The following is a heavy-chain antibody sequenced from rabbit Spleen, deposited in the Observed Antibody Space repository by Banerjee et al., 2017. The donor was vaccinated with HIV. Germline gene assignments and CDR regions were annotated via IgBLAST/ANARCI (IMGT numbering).Heavy chain of an antibody. CDR2: IDTGSSGFT. CDR3: ARDTGTSFSSYGMDL. V-gene: IGHV1S45*01. J-gene: IGHJ6*01. CDR1: GFSFSSSSY. Sequence: QEQLVESGGGLVQPGGSLALTCKASGFSFSSSSYMCWVRQAPGKGLEWIACIDTGSSGFTYFATWAKGRFTCSKTSSTTVTLQMTRLTAADTATYFCARDTGTSFSSYGMDLWGPGTLVT. D-gene: IGHD7-1*01.